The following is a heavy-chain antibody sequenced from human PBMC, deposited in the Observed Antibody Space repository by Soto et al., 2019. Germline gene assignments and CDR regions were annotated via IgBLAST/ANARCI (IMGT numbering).Heavy chain of an antibody. D-gene: IGHD5-18*01. Sequence: PGGSLSLSCAASGFTFSSYSMNWVRQAPGKGLEWVSSISSSSSYIYYADSVKGRFTISRDNAKNSLYLQMNSLRAEDTAVYYCARDEVDTAMVTLWYYYYYGMDVWGQGTTVTVSS. CDR1: GFTFSSYS. J-gene: IGHJ6*02. V-gene: IGHV3-21*01. CDR3: ARDEVDTAMVTLWYYYYYGMDV. CDR2: ISSSSSYI.